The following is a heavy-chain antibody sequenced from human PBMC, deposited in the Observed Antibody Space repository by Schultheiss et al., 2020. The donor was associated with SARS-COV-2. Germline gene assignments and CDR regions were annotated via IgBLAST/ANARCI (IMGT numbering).Heavy chain of an antibody. J-gene: IGHJ4*02. Sequence: GGSLRLSCAASGFSFNSYAIHWVRQAPGKGLEWVALISFDGNKKSYAGSVKGRFTISRDNTKSMLYLQMNSLRAEDSAVYYCARDGKPVGTAGLDYWGQGTLVTVSS. V-gene: IGHV3-30*04. CDR2: ISFDGNKK. CDR1: GFSFNSYA. CDR3: ARDGKPVGTAGLDY. D-gene: IGHD4-23*01.